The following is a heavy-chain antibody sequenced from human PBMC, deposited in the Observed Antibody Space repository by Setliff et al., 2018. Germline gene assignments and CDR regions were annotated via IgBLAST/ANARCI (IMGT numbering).Heavy chain of an antibody. D-gene: IGHD2-2*01. CDR1: GFTFSTYR. Sequence: PGGSLRLSCAASGFTFSTYRMHWVRQAPGKGLEWVANIKQDGSEKYYVDSVKGRFTISRDNAKNSLYLQMNSLRAEDTAVYYCARDEVVPAATSPTDAFDIWGQGTMVTVSS. CDR3: ARDEVVPAATSPTDAFDI. J-gene: IGHJ3*02. CDR2: IKQDGSEK. V-gene: IGHV3-7*01.